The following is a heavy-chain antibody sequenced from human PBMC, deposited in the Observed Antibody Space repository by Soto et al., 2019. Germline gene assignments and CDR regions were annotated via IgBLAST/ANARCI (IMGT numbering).Heavy chain of an antibody. V-gene: IGHV3-30*18. CDR2: VSHDGRNT. Sequence: VQLVESGGGVVQPGRSLRLSCAASGFTFSYYAMHWVRQAPGKGLEWVAVVSHDGRNTHYADSVKGRFTISRDSAKNTVSLEMTSLRAEDTAVYYCAKGGRQWLVTSDFNYWGQGALVTVSS. J-gene: IGHJ4*02. CDR3: AKGGRQWLVTSDFNY. D-gene: IGHD6-19*01. CDR1: GFTFSYYA.